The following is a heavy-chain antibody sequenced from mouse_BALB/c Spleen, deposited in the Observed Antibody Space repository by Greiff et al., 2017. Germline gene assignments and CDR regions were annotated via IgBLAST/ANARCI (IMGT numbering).Heavy chain of an antibody. CDR2: INPSTGYT. D-gene: IGHD5-5*01. CDR1: GYTFTSYW. V-gene: IGHV1-7*01. CDR3: ATIYSWFAY. Sequence: QVQLQQSGAELVKPGASVKMSCTASGYTFTSYWMHWVKQRPGQGLEWIGYINPSTGYTEYNQKFKDKATLTADKSSSTAYMQLSSLTSEDSAVYYCATIYSWFAYWGQGTLVTVSA. J-gene: IGHJ3*01.